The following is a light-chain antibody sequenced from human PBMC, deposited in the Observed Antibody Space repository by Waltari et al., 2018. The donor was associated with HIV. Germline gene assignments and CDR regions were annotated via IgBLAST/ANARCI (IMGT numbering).Light chain of an antibody. V-gene: IGLV2-23*02. CDR1: SSDVGSYNL. Sequence: QSALTQPASVSGSLGQSITISCTGTSSDVGSYNLVSWYQQHPGKAPKLMIYEVSKRPSGVSNRFSGSKSGNTASLTISGLQAEDEADYYCCSYAGSSTLEVFGGGTKLTVL. J-gene: IGLJ3*02. CDR3: CSYAGSSTLEV. CDR2: EVS.